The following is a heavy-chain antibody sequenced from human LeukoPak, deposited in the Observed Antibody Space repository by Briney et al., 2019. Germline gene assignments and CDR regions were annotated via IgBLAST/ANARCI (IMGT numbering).Heavy chain of an antibody. J-gene: IGHJ4*02. CDR2: IKEDGSEK. Sequence: GGSLRLSCTASGFTFNRDWTAWVRQAPGKGLEWVANIKEDGSEKNYVDSVKGRFTISRDNAKSSLYLQMNSLRAEDTAVYYCVRGGYRGFDYEYWGQGTLVTVSS. CDR3: VRGGYRGFDYEY. CDR1: GFTFNRDW. D-gene: IGHD5-12*01. V-gene: IGHV3-7*01.